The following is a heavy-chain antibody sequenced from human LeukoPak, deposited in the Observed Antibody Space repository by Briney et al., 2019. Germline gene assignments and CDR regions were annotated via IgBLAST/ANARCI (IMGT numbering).Heavy chain of an antibody. J-gene: IGHJ6*04. CDR2: ISAYNGNT. V-gene: IGHV1-18*04. D-gene: IGHD4-17*01. Sequence: ASVNVSRKASGYTFSNYGFSWVRQAPGQELEWMGRISAYNGNTHYAQKFKGRVTITTHTHTSTAYMELGSLRSDGTAVYYCSRDTNDYGDCRFHIHGMDVWGKGTTVTVSS. CDR1: GYTFSNYG. CDR3: SRDTNDYGDCRFHIHGMDV.